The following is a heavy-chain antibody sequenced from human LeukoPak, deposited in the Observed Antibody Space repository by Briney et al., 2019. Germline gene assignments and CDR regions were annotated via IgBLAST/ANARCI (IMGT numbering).Heavy chain of an antibody. Sequence: GGSLRLSCAASGFTFNNYAMTWVRQAPGKGLEWVSAITGTGAYTNYADSVKGRFTISRDNSKNTVYLQMNSLRAEDTSVYSCARGTTVTSPFDYWGQGTLVTVSS. J-gene: IGHJ4*02. CDR2: ITGTGAYT. D-gene: IGHD4-17*01. CDR3: ARGTTVTSPFDY. V-gene: IGHV3-23*01. CDR1: GFTFNNYA.